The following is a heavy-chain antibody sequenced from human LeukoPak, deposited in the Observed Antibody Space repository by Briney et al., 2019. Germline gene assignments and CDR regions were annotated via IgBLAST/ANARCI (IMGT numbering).Heavy chain of an antibody. CDR1: GYTFTSYG. CDR2: ISAYSGNP. CDR3: ARDGYTNNWYPGDY. J-gene: IGHJ4*02. Sequence: VASVKVSCKASGYTFTSYGISWVRQAPGQGLEWMGWISAYSGNPNYAQKLQGRVTMTTDTSTSTAYMELRSLRSDDTAVYYCARDGYTNNWYPGDYWGQGTLVTVSS. D-gene: IGHD6-13*01. V-gene: IGHV1-18*01.